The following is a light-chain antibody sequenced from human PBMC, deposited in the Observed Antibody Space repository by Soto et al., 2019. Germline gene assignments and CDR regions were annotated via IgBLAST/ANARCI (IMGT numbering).Light chain of an antibody. Sequence: DIQMTQSPSSLSASVGDRVTITCRASQSISSYLNWYQQKPGKAPKLLIYAASSLQSGVPSRFSRSGSGTDITLTISSLQPEEFATYYCQQSYSTPYTFGQGTKLEIK. CDR1: QSISSY. CDR2: AAS. J-gene: IGKJ2*01. V-gene: IGKV1-39*01. CDR3: QQSYSTPYT.